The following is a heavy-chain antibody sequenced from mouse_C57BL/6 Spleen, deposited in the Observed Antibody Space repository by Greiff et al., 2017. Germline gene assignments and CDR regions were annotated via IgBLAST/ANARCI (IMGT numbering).Heavy chain of an antibody. CDR2: ISYSGST. D-gene: IGHD1-1*01. CDR1: GYSITSGYD. J-gene: IGHJ3*01. V-gene: IGHV3-1*01. CDR3: ESGGELGGSSDWLAY. Sequence: EVKLVESGPGMVKPSQSLSLTCTVTGYSITSGYDWHWIRHFPGNKLEWMGYISYSGSTNYNPSLKNRISITHDTSKNHFFLKLNSVTTEDTATSDAESGGELGGSSDWLAYWGQGTLVTVSA.